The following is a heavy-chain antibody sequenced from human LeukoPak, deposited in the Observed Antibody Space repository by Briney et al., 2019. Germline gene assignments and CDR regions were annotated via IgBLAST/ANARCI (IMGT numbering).Heavy chain of an antibody. CDR3: ARESSRIAIGTLDF. CDR1: GFSFSTSG. CDR2: LQNDGSEK. D-gene: IGHD6-13*01. Sequence: GGSLRLSCAPSGFSFSTSGMHWVRQAPGKGLEWVGFLQNDGSEKYFADSVKGRFTISRDNSKNTLYLQMNSLRVEDTAVYYCARESSRIAIGTLDFWGQGTLVTVSS. V-gene: IGHV3-30*02. J-gene: IGHJ4*02.